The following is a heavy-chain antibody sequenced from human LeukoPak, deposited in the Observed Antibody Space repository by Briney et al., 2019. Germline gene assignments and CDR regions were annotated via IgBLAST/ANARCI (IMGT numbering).Heavy chain of an antibody. V-gene: IGHV3-64*01. Sequence: PGGSLRLSCAASGFNFSTYAMHWVRQAPGKGLEYVSAISSNGINTYYANSVEGRFTISRDNSKNTLYLQMGSLRAEDMAVYYCVRVIQGINSSWYGSWGQGTLVTVSS. D-gene: IGHD6-13*01. CDR1: GFNFSTYA. J-gene: IGHJ1*01. CDR3: VRVIQGINSSWYGS. CDR2: ISSNGINT.